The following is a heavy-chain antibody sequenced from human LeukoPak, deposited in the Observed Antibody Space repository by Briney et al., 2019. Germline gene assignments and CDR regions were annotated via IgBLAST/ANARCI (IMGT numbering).Heavy chain of an antibody. CDR1: GGSFSGYY. V-gene: IGHV4-34*01. J-gene: IGHJ6*04. CDR2: INHSGST. D-gene: IGHD3-10*01. CDR3: ARKLTYYYGSGSYYKALDV. Sequence: PSETLSLTCAVYGGSFSGYYWSWIRQPPGKGLEWIGEINHSGSTNYNPSLKSRVTISVATSKNQFSLKLSSVTAADTAVYYCARKLTYYYGSGSYYKALDVWGKGTTVTVSS.